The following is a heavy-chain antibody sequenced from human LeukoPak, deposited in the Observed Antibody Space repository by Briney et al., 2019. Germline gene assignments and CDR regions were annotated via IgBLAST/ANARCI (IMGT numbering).Heavy chain of an antibody. CDR2: MYYSGST. Sequence: PSETLSLTCTVSGGSISSSGYYWGWIRQPPGKGLEWIGSMYYSGSTYYNPSLKSRVTISVDTSKNQFSLKLSSVTAADTAVYYCAGAPTVTRPYYYYMDVWGKGTTVTISS. V-gene: IGHV4-39*07. D-gene: IGHD4-17*01. J-gene: IGHJ6*03. CDR1: GGSISSSGYY. CDR3: AGAPTVTRPYYYYMDV.